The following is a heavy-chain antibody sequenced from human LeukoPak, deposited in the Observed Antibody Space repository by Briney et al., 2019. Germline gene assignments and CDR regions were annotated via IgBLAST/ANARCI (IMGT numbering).Heavy chain of an antibody. D-gene: IGHD5-24*01. V-gene: IGHV4-39*07. CDR2: IYHSGST. CDR3: ARDLTYTPRNKGQFPKFDY. J-gene: IGHJ4*02. CDR1: GGSISSSSYY. Sequence: SETLSLTCTVSGGSISSSSYYWGWIRRPPGKGLEWIGSIYHSGSTYYNPSLKSRVTISVDTSKNQFSLKLSSVTAADTAVYYCARDLTYTPRNKGQFPKFDYWGQGTLVTVSS.